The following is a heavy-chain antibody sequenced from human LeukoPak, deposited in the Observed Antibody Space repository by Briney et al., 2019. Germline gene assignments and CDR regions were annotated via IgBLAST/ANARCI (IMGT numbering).Heavy chain of an antibody. J-gene: IGHJ4*02. D-gene: IGHD6-13*01. V-gene: IGHV1-18*01. CDR1: GYTFTSYG. CDR3: ARVEVIAAAGTLGY. Sequence: GASVKVSCKASGYTFTSYGISWVRQAPGQGLEWMGWISAYNGNTNYAQKLQGRVTMTTDTSTSTAYMVLRSLRSDDTAVYYCARVEVIAAAGTLGYWGQGTLVTVSS. CDR2: ISAYNGNT.